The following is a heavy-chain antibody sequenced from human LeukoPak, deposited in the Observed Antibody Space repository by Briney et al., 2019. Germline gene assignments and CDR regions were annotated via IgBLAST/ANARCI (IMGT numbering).Heavy chain of an antibody. CDR3: ARRSPSADAFDI. J-gene: IGHJ3*02. CDR1: GYTFTNYA. Sequence: GASVKVSCKASGYTFTNYAINWVRQAPGQGLEWMGWINTKTGTPTYAQGFTGRFVFSLDISVTTAYLQISNLKAEDTAFYYCARRSPSADAFDIWGQGTMVTVSS. V-gene: IGHV7-4-1*02. CDR2: INTKTGTP.